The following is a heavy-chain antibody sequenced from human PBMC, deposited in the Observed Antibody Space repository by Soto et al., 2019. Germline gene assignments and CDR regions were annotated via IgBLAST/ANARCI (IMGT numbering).Heavy chain of an antibody. D-gene: IGHD3-10*01. V-gene: IGHV4-34*01. CDR3: ARGRGLFDP. J-gene: IGHJ5*02. CDR1: GGSFSGYY. Sequence: SETLSLTCAVYGGSFSGYYWSWIRQPPGKGLEWIGEINHSGSTNYNPSLKSRVTISVDTSKNQFSLKLSSVTAADTAVYYCARGRGLFDPWGQGTLVTVSS. CDR2: INHSGST.